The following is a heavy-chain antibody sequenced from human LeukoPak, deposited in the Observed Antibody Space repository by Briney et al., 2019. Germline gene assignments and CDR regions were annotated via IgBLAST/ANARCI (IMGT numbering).Heavy chain of an antibody. CDR1: GYTFINYW. CDR2: IYPRDSTT. CDR3: VRVDFYYYYMDV. Sequence: GESLKISCKASGYTFINYWIGWVRQMPGKGLEWMAIIYPRDSTTRYSPSFQGQVTISADKSTSSAHLQWSSLKASDTAMYYCVRVDFYYYYMDVWGKGTTVIVSS. V-gene: IGHV5-51*01. J-gene: IGHJ6*03.